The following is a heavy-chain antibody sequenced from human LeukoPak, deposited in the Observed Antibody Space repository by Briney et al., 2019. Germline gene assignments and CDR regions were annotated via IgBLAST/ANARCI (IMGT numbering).Heavy chain of an antibody. CDR3: ARDFRDRSMPIEY. Sequence: GGSLRLSCAASGFTFSSYWMSWVRQAPGKGLEWVVNIKQDGSEKYYVDSVKGRFTISRDNAKNSLYLQMNSLRAEDTAVYYCARDFRDRSMPIEYWGQGTLVTVPS. J-gene: IGHJ4*02. CDR1: GFTFSSYW. CDR2: IKQDGSEK. V-gene: IGHV3-7*03. D-gene: IGHD2/OR15-2a*01.